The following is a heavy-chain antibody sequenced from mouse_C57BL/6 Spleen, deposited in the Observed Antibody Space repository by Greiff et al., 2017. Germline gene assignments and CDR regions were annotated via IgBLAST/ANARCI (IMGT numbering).Heavy chain of an antibody. J-gene: IGHJ2*01. D-gene: IGHD2-3*01. V-gene: IGHV1-80*01. Sequence: VQLQQSGAELVKPGASVKISCKASGYAFSSYWMNWVKQRPGKGLEWIGQIYPGDGDTNYNGKFKGKATLTADKSSSTAYMQPSSLTSEDSAVYFCARGGIYDGYSYYFDYWGQGTTLTVSS. CDR1: GYAFSSYW. CDR3: ARGGIYDGYSYYFDY. CDR2: IYPGDGDT.